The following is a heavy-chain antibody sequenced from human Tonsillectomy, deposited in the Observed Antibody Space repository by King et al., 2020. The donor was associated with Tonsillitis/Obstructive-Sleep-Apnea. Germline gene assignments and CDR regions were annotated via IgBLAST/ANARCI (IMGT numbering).Heavy chain of an antibody. CDR3: ATDPPG. D-gene: IGHD1-14*01. CDR1: GFTFNGYW. CDR2: IDQDGNEK. J-gene: IGHJ4*02. V-gene: IGHV3-7*01. Sequence: EVQLVESGGGWVQPGGSLRHSCAASGFTFNGYWMSWVRQAPGKGLEWVANIDQDGNEKYYVDSVKGRFTISRDNAGYSLYLQMNGLRAEDTAVYYCATDPPGWGQGTLVTVSS.